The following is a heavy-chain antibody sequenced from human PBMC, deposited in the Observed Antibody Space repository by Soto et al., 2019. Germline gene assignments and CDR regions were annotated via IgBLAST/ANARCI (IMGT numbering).Heavy chain of an antibody. CDR3: AREGAGLYCYYYGMDV. V-gene: IGHV1-18*01. J-gene: IGHJ6*02. Sequence: QVQLVQSGAEVKTPGASVKVSCKASGYTFTKYAISWMRQAPGQGLEWIGWINVYNGNTKYAENLQGRVTVTTDTSTNTDYMELRSLRSDDTSVYYCAREGAGLYCYYYGMDVWGQGTTVTVPS. D-gene: IGHD6-19*01. CDR1: GYTFTKYA. CDR2: INVYNGNT.